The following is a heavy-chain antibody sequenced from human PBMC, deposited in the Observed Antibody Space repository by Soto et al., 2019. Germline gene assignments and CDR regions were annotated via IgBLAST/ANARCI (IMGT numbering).Heavy chain of an antibody. CDR1: GLTFGDFW. Sequence: GGSLRLSCEASGLTFGDFWLSWVRQAPGEGLERAANIRGDGSEKRYVDSVRGRFTISRDNAKNSVYLQMNSLRGDDTALYYCGRDEVRNGVGVWGQGTTVTV. CDR2: IRGDGSEK. J-gene: IGHJ6*02. V-gene: IGHV3-7*01. CDR3: GRDEVRNGVGV.